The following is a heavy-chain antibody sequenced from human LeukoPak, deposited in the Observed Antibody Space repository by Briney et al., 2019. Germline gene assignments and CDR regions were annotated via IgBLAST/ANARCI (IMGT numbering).Heavy chain of an antibody. Sequence: ASVKVSCKASGYTFTSYYMHWVRQAPGQGLEWMGIINPSGGSTSYAQKFQGRVTMTRDTSTSTVYMELSSLRSEDTAVYYCARRAECSSTSCYGKNWFDPWGQGTLVTVSS. J-gene: IGHJ5*02. V-gene: IGHV1-46*01. CDR1: GYTFTSYY. CDR3: ARRAECSSTSCYGKNWFDP. CDR2: INPSGGST. D-gene: IGHD2-2*01.